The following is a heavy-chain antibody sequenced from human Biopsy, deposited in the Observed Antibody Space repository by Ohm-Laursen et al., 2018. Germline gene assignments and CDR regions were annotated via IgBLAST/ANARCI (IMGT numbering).Heavy chain of an antibody. J-gene: IGHJ1*01. CDR3: ARGSNEYGGLYFPH. CDR1: GGSFTGHY. D-gene: IGHD4-23*01. V-gene: IGHV4-59*11. Sequence: GTLSLTWTVSGGSFTGHYWTWIRQPPGKGLEWIGHISHTGYTSYKTSLKSRVTISLDTSRKHFSLRLTSLAAADTAVYYCARGSNEYGGLYFPHWGQGTLVTVSS. CDR2: ISHTGYT.